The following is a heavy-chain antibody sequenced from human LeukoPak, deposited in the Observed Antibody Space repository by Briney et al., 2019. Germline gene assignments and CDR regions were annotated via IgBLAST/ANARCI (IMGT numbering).Heavy chain of an antibody. D-gene: IGHD2-15*01. CDR2: IYYNGRT. J-gene: IGHJ5*02. Sequence: SEPLSLTCTVSGGPISSISYYWGWISQPPGKGLEWIRSIYYNGRTYYNSSLKSRVTISVDTSKNQFSRKLSSVTAADTAVYYCARSRGAYGAYCSGGSCYPNGGHWFDPWGQGTLITVSS. CDR1: GGPISSISYY. CDR3: ARSRGAYGAYCSGGSCYPNGGHWFDP. V-gene: IGHV4-39*01.